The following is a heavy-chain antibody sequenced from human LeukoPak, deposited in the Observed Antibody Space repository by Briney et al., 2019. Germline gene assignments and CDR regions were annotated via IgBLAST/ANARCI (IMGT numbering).Heavy chain of an antibody. CDR1: GGTFSSYA. D-gene: IGHD6-13*01. V-gene: IGHV1-69*13. CDR2: IIPIFGTA. J-gene: IGHJ4*02. Sequence: SVKVSCKASGGTFSSYAISWVRQAPGQGLEWMGGIIPIFGTANYAQKFQGRVTITADESTSTAYMELSSLRSEDTAVYYCARLRTQQLVPHFDYWGQGTLVTVSS. CDR3: ARLRTQQLVPHFDY.